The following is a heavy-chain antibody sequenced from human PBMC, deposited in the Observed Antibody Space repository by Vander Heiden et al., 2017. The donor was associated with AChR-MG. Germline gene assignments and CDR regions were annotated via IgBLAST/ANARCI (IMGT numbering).Heavy chain of an antibody. CDR1: DYALPGCY. J-gene: IGHJ3*02. V-gene: IGHV1-2*04. D-gene: IGHD3-10*01. CDR2: INPNSGGT. Sequence: QLQLVQYGAELNKPGAAVKVSCKASDYALPGCYSHWVRQAPGQGVEWMGWINPNSGGTKYAQKFQGWVTMTMDTAISTAYMELSRLRSDDTALDYCAREDGDNYQSAFDIWGQGTMVTVSS. CDR3: AREDGDNYQSAFDI.